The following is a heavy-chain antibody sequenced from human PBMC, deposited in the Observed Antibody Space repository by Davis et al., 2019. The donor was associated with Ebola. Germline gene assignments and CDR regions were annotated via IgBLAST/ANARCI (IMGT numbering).Heavy chain of an antibody. J-gene: IGHJ5*01. D-gene: IGHD6-13*01. CDR3: AREAGAATRIYDS. Sequence: SVKVSCKASSYTFTSYGISWVRQAPGQGLEWMGGIIPILGIANYAQKFQGRVTITANESTSTAYMELRSLRSDDTAVYYCAREAGAATRIYDSWGQGTLVTVSS. CDR2: IIPILGIA. CDR1: SYTFTSYG. V-gene: IGHV1-69*10.